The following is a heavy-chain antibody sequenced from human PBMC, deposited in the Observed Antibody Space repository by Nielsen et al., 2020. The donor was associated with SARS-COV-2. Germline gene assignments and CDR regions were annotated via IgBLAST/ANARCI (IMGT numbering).Heavy chain of an antibody. Sequence: ALVKVSCKASGYTFSTYGITWVRQAPGQGLEWMGWIRVHSGDANYAQNLQGRITMTTETSTNTAYMELRSLTSDDTAVYYCAREGFGGGTTDYWGQGTLVTVSS. CDR3: AREGFGGGTTDY. V-gene: IGHV1-18*01. CDR2: IRVHSGDA. D-gene: IGHD1-14*01. J-gene: IGHJ4*02. CDR1: GYTFSTYG.